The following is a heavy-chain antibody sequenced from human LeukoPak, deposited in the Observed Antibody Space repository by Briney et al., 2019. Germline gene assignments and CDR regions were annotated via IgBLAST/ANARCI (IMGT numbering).Heavy chain of an antibody. CDR3: ARVDYYDSSGQFDY. J-gene: IGHJ4*02. CDR2: INPNSGGT. D-gene: IGHD3-22*01. Sequence: AASVKVSCKASGYTFTGYYMHWVRQAPGQGLEWMGRINPNSGGTNYAQKFQGRVTMTRDTSISTAYMELSRLRSDATAVYHCARVDYYDSSGQFDYWGQGTLVTVSS. CDR1: GYTFTGYY. V-gene: IGHV1-2*06.